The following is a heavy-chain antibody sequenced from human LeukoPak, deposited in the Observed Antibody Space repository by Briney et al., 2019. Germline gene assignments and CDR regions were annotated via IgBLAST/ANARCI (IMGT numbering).Heavy chain of an antibody. CDR2: IYHIGST. J-gene: IGHJ5*02. CDR1: GASISKIEDY. CDR3: ARDSGTTGEVKFDP. D-gene: IGHD3-10*01. Sequence: SETLSLTCTVSGASISKIEDYWGWLRQSPGKGLEWIGTIYHIGSTYYNPSLKSRVILSLDTSNNHFSLKLISVTAADTAVYYCARDSGTTGEVKFDPWGQGMLVTVSS. V-gene: IGHV4-39*07.